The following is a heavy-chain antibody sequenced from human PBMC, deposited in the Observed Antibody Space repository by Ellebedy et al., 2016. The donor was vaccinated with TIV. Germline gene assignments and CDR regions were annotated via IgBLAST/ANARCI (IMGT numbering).Heavy chain of an antibody. V-gene: IGHV1-69*13. D-gene: IGHD6-13*01. Sequence: ASVKVSCKASGGTFSSYAISWVRQAPGQGLEWMGGIIPIFGTANYAQKFQGRVTITADESTSTAYMELSSLRSEDTAVYYCARDFFSRYSSSWYESGDAFDIWGQGTMVTVSS. CDR2: IIPIFGTA. CDR1: GGTFSSYA. CDR3: ARDFFSRYSSSWYESGDAFDI. J-gene: IGHJ3*02.